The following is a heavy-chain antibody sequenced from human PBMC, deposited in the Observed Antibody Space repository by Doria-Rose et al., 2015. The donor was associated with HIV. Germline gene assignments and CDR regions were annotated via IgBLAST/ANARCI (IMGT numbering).Heavy chain of an antibody. CDR1: GVSLSSPGMG. CDR2: IFSNDDR. J-gene: IGHJ4*02. CDR3: ARIKSSRWYHKYYFDF. D-gene: IGHD6-13*01. Sequence: QESGPVLVKPTETLTLTCTVSGVSLSSPGMGVSWIRQPPGKALEWLANIFSNDDRSNKTSLKSRLTISRGTSKSQMVLTMTDMDPVDTATYYCARIKSSRWYHKYYFDFWGQGTLVIVSA. V-gene: IGHV2-26*01.